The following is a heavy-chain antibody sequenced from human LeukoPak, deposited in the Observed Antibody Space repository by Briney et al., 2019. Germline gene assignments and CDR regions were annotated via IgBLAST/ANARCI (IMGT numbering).Heavy chain of an antibody. CDR2: ISSSGSTI. D-gene: IGHD3-22*01. J-gene: IGHJ1*01. CDR1: GFTFSDYY. CDR3: ARVERADYDSSGYYYEVPQH. V-gene: IGHV3-11*01. Sequence: GGSLRLSCAASGFTFSDYYMSWIRQAPGKGLEWVSCISSSGSTIYYADSVKGRFTISRDNAKNSLYLQMNSLRAEDTAVYYCARVERADYDSSGYYYEVPQHWGQGTLVTVSS.